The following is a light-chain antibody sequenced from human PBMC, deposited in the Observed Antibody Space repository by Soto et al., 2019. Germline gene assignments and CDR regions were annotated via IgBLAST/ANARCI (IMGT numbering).Light chain of an antibody. CDR3: QHRSNWLFT. CDR2: DAS. CDR1: QSVSNN. Sequence: EIVLTQSPATLSLSPGERATLSCRASQSVSNNLAWYQQRPGQAPSLLIYDASNRATGIPARFSGSGSGTDFTLTISSLEPEDVAVYYCQHRSNWLFTFGPGTKVDFK. V-gene: IGKV3-11*01. J-gene: IGKJ3*01.